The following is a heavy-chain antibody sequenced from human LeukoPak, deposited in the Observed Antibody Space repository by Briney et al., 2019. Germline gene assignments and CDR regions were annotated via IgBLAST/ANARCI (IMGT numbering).Heavy chain of an antibody. V-gene: IGHV4-38-2*02. Sequence: PSETLSLTCTVSGYSISSGYYWGWIRQPPGKGLEWIGSIYHSGSTYYSPSLKSRVTISVDTSKNQFSLKLSSVTAADTAVYYCARSYYGSGSYEPFDYWGQGTLVTVSS. CDR2: IYHSGST. D-gene: IGHD3-10*01. CDR3: ARSYYGSGSYEPFDY. J-gene: IGHJ4*02. CDR1: GYSISSGYY.